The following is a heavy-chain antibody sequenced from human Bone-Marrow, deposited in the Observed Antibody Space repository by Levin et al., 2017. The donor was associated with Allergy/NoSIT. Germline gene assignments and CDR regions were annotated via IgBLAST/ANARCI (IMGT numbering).Heavy chain of an antibody. V-gene: IGHV3-21*01. CDR3: VGKEG. CDR2: ISSGSSYI. J-gene: IGHJ4*02. CDR1: GFTFSDYS. Sequence: GESLKISCAASGFTFSDYSMSWVRQAPGKGLEWVSSISSGSSYIYYADLVKGRFTISRDNAKNSLYLQMNSLRAEDTAVYYCVGKEGWGQGTLVTVSS.